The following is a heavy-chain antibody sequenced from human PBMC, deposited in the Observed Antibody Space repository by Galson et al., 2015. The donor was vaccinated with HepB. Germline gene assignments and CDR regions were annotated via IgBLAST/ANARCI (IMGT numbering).Heavy chain of an antibody. D-gene: IGHD5-18*01. CDR1: GFTFSSYR. CDR3: ARDTAMARDAFDI. Sequence: SLRLSCAVSGFTFSSYRMNWVRQAPGKGLEWVSSISSSSSYIYYADSVKGRFTISRDNAKNSLYLQMNSLRAEDTAVYYCARDTAMARDAFDIWGQGTMVTVSS. J-gene: IGHJ3*02. V-gene: IGHV3-21*01. CDR2: ISSSSSYI.